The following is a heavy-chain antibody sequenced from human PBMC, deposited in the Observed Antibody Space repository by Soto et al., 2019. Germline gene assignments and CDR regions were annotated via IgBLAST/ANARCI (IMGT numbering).Heavy chain of an antibody. CDR1: GFTFRNYG. CDR2: IQYDGSKK. CDR3: AKDLEVVGANRWGYDS. V-gene: IGHV3-30*02. J-gene: IGHJ5*01. Sequence: GGSLRLSCEASGFTFRNYGMHWVRQTPAKGLEWVAGIQYDGSKKYYAESVKGRFTISRDNSKNTLYLEIDSLRAEDTAVYYCAKDLEVVGANRWGYDSWGQGTLVTVSS. D-gene: IGHD1-26*01.